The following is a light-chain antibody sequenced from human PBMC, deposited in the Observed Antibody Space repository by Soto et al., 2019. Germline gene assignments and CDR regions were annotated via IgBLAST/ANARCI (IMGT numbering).Light chain of an antibody. CDR2: AAS. J-gene: IGKJ1*01. Sequence: EIVLTQSPDTLSLSPGDSATLSCRASQSFRSSYLAWYQQTPGQTPRLLIYAASSRATGIPDRFSGSGSGTDFSLTISRLEAEDFAVYYCQQYGSSPRTFGQGTKVDIK. CDR1: QSFRSSY. CDR3: QQYGSSPRT. V-gene: IGKV3-20*01.